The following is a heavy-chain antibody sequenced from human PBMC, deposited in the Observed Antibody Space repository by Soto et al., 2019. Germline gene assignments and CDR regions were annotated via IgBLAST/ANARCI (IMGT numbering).Heavy chain of an antibody. D-gene: IGHD3-9*01. CDR2: ISSSSSYT. V-gene: IGHV3-11*05. J-gene: IGHJ4*02. CDR3: ASEFRNFGWPLPCSDY. CDR1: GFTFSDYY. Sequence: GGSLRLSCAASGFTFSDYYMSWIRQAPGKGLEWVSYISSSSSYTNYADSVKGRFTISRDNAKNSLYLQMNSLRAEDTAVYYCASEFRNFGWPLPCSDYWCQGPLVTVSS.